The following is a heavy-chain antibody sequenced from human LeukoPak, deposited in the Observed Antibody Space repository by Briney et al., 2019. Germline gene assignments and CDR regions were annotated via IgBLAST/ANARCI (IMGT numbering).Heavy chain of an antibody. D-gene: IGHD3-16*01. CDR3: ARGGGYFNY. CDR2: IYFSGST. Sequence: SETLSLTCAVYGGSFSGYYWSWIRQPPGKGLEWIGYIYFSGSTNYNPSLKSRVTISVDTSKTQLSLKLSSVTAADTAVYYCARGGGYFNYWGQGTLVTVSS. V-gene: IGHV4-59*01. CDR1: GGSFSGYY. J-gene: IGHJ4*02.